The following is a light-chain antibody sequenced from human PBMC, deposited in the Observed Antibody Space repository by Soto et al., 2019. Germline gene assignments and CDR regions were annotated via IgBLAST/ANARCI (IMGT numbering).Light chain of an antibody. CDR1: QSVSID. Sequence: EIVSTHSPATLSFSPVERATLSCRASQSVSIDLAWYQQTPGQAPGLLIYAASSRATGIPDRFSGSGSGTDFTLTISRLEPEDVAVYFCQQYSTSPWTFGQGTKVDIK. CDR3: QQYSTSPWT. V-gene: IGKV3-20*01. J-gene: IGKJ1*01. CDR2: AAS.